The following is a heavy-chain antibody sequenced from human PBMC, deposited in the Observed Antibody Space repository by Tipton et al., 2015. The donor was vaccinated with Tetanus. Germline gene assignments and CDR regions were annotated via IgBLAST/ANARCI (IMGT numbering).Heavy chain of an antibody. D-gene: IGHD3-10*01. CDR2: ISWDGGST. CDR3: AKDYYGSGSYLFDY. J-gene: IGHJ4*02. V-gene: IGHV3-43*01. CDR1: GFTFDDYT. Sequence: SLRLSCAASGFTFDDYTMHWVRQAPGKGLEWVSLISWDGGSTYYADSVKGRFTISRDNSKNSLYLQMNSLRTEDTALYYCAKDYYGSGSYLFDYWGQGTLVTVSS.